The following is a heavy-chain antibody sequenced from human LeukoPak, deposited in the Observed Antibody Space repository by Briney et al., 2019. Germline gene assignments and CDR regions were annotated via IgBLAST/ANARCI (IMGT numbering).Heavy chain of an antibody. D-gene: IGHD3-9*01. V-gene: IGHV3-21*01. Sequence: GGSLRLSCAASGFTFSSYSMNWVRQAPGKGLEWVSYISSSSSYIYYADSVKGRFTISRDNAKNSLYLQMNSLRAEDTAVYYCAREVYDIYNWFDPWGQGTLVTVSS. CDR3: AREVYDIYNWFDP. J-gene: IGHJ5*02. CDR2: ISSSSSYI. CDR1: GFTFSSYS.